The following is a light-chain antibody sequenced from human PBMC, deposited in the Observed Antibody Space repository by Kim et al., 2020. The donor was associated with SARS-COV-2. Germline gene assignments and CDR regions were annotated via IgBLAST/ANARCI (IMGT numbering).Light chain of an antibody. V-gene: IGKV3-15*01. CDR3: QQSDNWPPLT. CDR2: RAS. Sequence: SPGERVTLSCRASESVSTNLAWYQQRPGQAPRLLIYRASSRATGIPARFSGSGSGTEFSLTISSLQSEDSAVYFCQQSDNWPPLTFGGGTKVDIK. CDR1: ESVSTN. J-gene: IGKJ4*01.